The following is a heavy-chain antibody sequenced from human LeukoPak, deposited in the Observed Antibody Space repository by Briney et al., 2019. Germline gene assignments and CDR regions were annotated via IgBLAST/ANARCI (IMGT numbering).Heavy chain of an antibody. Sequence: PGGSLRLSCAASGFTFSSYAMSWVRQAPGKGLEWVSAISGSGCSTYYADSVKGRFTISRDNSKNTLYLQMNSLRAEDTAVYYCAKYSGSYYYYYYMDVWGKGTTVTVSS. CDR1: GFTFSSYA. CDR3: AKYSGSYYYYYYMDV. CDR2: ISGSGCST. D-gene: IGHD1-26*01. V-gene: IGHV3-23*01. J-gene: IGHJ6*03.